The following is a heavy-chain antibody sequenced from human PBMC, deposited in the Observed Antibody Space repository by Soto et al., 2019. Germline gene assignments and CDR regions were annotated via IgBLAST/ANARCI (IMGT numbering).Heavy chain of an antibody. J-gene: IGHJ5*02. CDR3: ARHSDHRSVRGGLAP. CDR2: ISHDGSDE. Sequence: QGQLHESGGGVVQPGRSLRLSCAASGLTFSTSAIHWVRQAPGKGLEWVAMISHDGSDEYYVDSVKGRFSVSRDNSHNIRHLQTNRPSFEDPAVYFCARHSDHRSVRGGLAPGGQGAVVSVSS. CDR1: GLTFSTSA. V-gene: IGHV3-30-3*01. D-gene: IGHD3-10*01.